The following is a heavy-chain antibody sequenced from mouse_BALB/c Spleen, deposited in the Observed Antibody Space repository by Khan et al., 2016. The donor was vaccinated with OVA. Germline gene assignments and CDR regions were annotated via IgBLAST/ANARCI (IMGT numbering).Heavy chain of an antibody. CDR1: GFTFSNYV. Sequence: EVELVESGGVLVKPGGSLKLSCAASGFTFSNYVMSWVRQTPEKRLEWVATISSGGSSTYYPDSVKGRITISRDNAKNTLYLQVSSLRSADTAIYYCTRHPPYDYGAMDYWGQGTSVTVSS. D-gene: IGHD2-4*01. CDR3: TRHPPYDYGAMDY. CDR2: ISSGGSST. J-gene: IGHJ4*01. V-gene: IGHV5-9-3*01.